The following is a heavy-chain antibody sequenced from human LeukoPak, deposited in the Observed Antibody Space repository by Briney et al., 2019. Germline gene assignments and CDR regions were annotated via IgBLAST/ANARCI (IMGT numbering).Heavy chain of an antibody. CDR2: IYHSGRT. CDR3: ASADHYSSGWYYFDY. J-gene: IGHJ4*02. Sequence: SETLSLTCTVSGGSISSNSYYWGWIRQPPGKGLEWIGSIYHSGRTYYNPSLKSRVTISVDTSKNQFSLKLSSVTAADTAVYYCASADHYSSGWYYFDYWGQGTLVTVSS. V-gene: IGHV4-39*07. D-gene: IGHD6-19*01. CDR1: GGSISSNSYY.